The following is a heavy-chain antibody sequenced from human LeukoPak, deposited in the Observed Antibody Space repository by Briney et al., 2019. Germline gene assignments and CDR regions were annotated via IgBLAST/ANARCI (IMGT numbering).Heavy chain of an antibody. CDR3: ARGAGPKAFDV. Sequence: EASVKVSCKASGYTFTGNHLHWVRQAPGQELEWMGWINPNNGGTSFAQNFQGRVTLTRDTSISTAYMELSTLRSDDTAVYYCARGAGPKAFDVWGQGTMVTVST. CDR2: INPNNGGT. CDR1: GYTFTGNH. J-gene: IGHJ3*01. V-gene: IGHV1-2*02.